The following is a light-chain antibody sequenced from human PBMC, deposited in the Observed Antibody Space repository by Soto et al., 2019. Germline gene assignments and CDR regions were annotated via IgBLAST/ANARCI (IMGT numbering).Light chain of an antibody. Sequence: IVMSYSQATMSVSLGQRANLASRASQSVSILLAWYQQKPGQAPRLLTHGATTRATVIGVRFSGAGFWTELTLTISSLQSEDVSVVYCQQYNNRPRTFGQGTKVDVK. J-gene: IGKJ1*01. CDR1: QSVSIL. CDR3: QQYNNRPRT. V-gene: IGKV3D-15*01. CDR2: GAT.